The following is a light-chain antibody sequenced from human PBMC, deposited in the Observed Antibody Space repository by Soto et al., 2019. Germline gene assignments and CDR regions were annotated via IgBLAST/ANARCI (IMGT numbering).Light chain of an antibody. V-gene: IGKV3-20*01. CDR1: QSVSSK. CDR3: QQYGSSPT. CDR2: GAS. J-gene: IGKJ1*01. Sequence: EIVMTQSPATLSVSPGEGATLSCRASQSVSSKLAWYQQKPGQAPRLPIYGASSRATGIPDRFSGSGSGTDFTLTISRLEPEDFAVYYCQQYGSSPTFGQGTKVDIK.